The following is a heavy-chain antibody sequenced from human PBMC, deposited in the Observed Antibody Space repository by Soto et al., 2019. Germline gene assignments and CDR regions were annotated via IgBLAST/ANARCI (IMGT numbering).Heavy chain of an antibody. D-gene: IGHD3-10*01. V-gene: IGHV4-30-4*01. CDR2: IYYSGST. CDR1: GGSISSGDYY. Sequence: SETLSLTCTVSGGSISSGDYYWSWIRQPPGKGLEWIGYIYYSGSTYYNPSLKSRVTISVDTSKNQFSLKLSSVTAADTAVYYCAREATRVGPFDYWGQGTLVTVSS. CDR3: AREATRVGPFDY. J-gene: IGHJ4*02.